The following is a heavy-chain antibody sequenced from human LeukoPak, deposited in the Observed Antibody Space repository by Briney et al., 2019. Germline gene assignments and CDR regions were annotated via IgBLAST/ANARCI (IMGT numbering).Heavy chain of an antibody. D-gene: IGHD3-22*01. CDR2: IRGSGGST. Sequence: GGTLRLSCAASGLTFSSYGMSWVRQAPGKGLEWVAAIRGSGGSTYYADSVKGRFTISRDNSKNTLYLQMNSLRAEDTAVYYSAKDRITMIVVEDAFDIWGQGTMVTVSS. J-gene: IGHJ3*02. CDR3: AKDRITMIVVEDAFDI. V-gene: IGHV3-23*01. CDR1: GLTFSSYG.